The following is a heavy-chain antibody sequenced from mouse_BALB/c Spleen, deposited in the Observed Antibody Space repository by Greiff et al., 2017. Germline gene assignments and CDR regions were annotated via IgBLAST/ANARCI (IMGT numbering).Heavy chain of an antibody. J-gene: IGHJ4*01. CDR3: ARSHYGDYAMDY. V-gene: IGHV5-17*02. CDR1: GFTFSSFG. CDR2: ISSGSSTI. Sequence: EVKLQESGGGLVQPGGSRKLSCAASGFTFSSFGMHWVRQAPEKGLEWVAYISSGSSTIYYADTVKGRFTISRDNPKNTLFLQMTSLRSEDTAMYYCARSHYGDYAMDYWGQGTSVTVSS. D-gene: IGHD1-1*02.